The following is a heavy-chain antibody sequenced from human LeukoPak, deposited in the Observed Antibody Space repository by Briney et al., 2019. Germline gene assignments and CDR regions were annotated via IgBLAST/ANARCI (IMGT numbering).Heavy chain of an antibody. J-gene: IGHJ6*04. D-gene: IGHD4-17*01. CDR3: ARDPTVTRMDV. CDR1: GYSISSGYY. CDR2: IYHSGST. V-gene: IGHV4-38-2*02. Sequence: SETLSLTCTVSGYSISSGYYWGWIRQPPGKGLEWIGSIYHSGSTYYNPSLKSRVTISVDTSKNQFSLKLSSVTAADTAVYYCARDPTVTRMDVWGKGTTVTISS.